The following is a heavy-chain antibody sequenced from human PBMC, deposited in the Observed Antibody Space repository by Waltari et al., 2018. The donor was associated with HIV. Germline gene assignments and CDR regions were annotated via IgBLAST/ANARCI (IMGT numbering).Heavy chain of an antibody. CDR2: MYTSGST. CDR1: GGSISSGSYF. CDR3: ARERVTTFGVVIVYEGFDI. V-gene: IGHV4-61*02. J-gene: IGHJ3*02. D-gene: IGHD3-3*01. Sequence: QVQLQESGPGLVKPSQTLSLTCSVSGGSISSGSYFWSWIRQPAGKGLGWVGRMYTSGSTNDNPSLKSRVTISGDTSKNQLSLKLRSVTAADTAVYYCARERVTTFGVVIVYEGFDIWGQGTKVIVSS.